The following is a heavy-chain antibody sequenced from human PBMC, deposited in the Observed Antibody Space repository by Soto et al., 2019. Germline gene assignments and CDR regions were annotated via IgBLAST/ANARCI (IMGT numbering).Heavy chain of an antibody. D-gene: IGHD2-8*01. CDR1: GFSLRTSGVG. V-gene: IGHV2-5*02. CDR3: AHNTLTYYYYAMGV. J-gene: IGHJ6*02. CDR2: IYWDDDK. Sequence: QITLKESGPTLVKPTQTLTLTCTFSGFSLRTSGVGVGWIRQPPGKALEWLALIYWDDDKRYSPSLKSRLTITNYTAKNHLVLTMTNMDPVDTATYYCAHNTLTYYYYAMGVWGQGTTVTVSS.